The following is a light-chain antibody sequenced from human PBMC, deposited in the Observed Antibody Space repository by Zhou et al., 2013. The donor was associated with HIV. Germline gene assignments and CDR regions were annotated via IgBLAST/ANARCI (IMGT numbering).Light chain of an antibody. CDR3: QQYDNLLVT. CDR1: QGISTV. J-gene: IGKJ4*01. V-gene: IGKV1-33*01. CDR2: AAS. Sequence: IQLTQSPSSLSASVGDRVTITCRASQGISTVLAWYQQKAGKPPKLLIYAASTLQSGVPSRFSGSGSGTHFTFTISSLQPEDIAAYYCQQYDNLLVTFGGGTKVEVK.